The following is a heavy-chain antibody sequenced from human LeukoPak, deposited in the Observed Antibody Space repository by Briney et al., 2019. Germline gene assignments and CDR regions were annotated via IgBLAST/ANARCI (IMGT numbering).Heavy chain of an antibody. CDR1: GFTFSSYS. D-gene: IGHD2-15*01. CDR2: ISSSSSYI. CDR3: AKSGLNRFDY. V-gene: IGHV3-21*04. J-gene: IGHJ4*02. Sequence: GGSLRLSCAASGFTFSSYSMNWVRQAPGKGLEWVSSISSSSSYIYYAYSVKGRFTISRDNSKNTLYLQMNSLRAEDTAVYYCAKSGLNRFDYWGQGTLVTVSS.